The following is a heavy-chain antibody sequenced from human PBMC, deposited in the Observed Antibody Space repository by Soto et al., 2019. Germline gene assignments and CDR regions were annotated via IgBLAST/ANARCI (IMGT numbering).Heavy chain of an antibody. V-gene: IGHV1-69*06. CDR2: VIPVFGTS. CDR3: AGAPAGDYYYYYKFDI. D-gene: IGHD2-21*02. Sequence: VRLVQSGAEVKKPGSSVRVSCRAPGDIFTRYSFSWVRQAPGQGLEWMGGVIPVFGTSNYGRKFQGRVKITADRSANTAFLDMSGLRYDDTAVYYCAGAPAGDYYYYYKFDIWGQGTAVTVSS. CDR1: GDIFTRYS. J-gene: IGHJ6*01.